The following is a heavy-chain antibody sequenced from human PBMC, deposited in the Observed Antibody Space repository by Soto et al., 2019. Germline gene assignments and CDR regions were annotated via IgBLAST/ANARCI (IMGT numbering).Heavy chain of an antibody. CDR3: TRDIVVVPAAIGGGYYYYGMDV. D-gene: IGHD2-2*01. CDR2: SRSKAYGGTT. V-gene: IGHV3-49*02. Sequence: GLTLRLPWTPSPFSLGCCAMSWGRQGPGQSLTRVGFSRSKAYGGTTEYAASVKGRFTISRDDSKSIAYLQMNSLKTEDTAVYYCTRDIVVVPAAIGGGYYYYGMDVWGQGTTVTVSS. CDR1: PFSLGCCA. J-gene: IGHJ6*02.